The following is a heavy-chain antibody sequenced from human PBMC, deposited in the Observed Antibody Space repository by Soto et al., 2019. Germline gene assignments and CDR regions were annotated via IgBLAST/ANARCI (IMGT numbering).Heavy chain of an antibody. D-gene: IGHD2-2*01. V-gene: IGHV4-30-4*01. CDR1: CVSMSRRTNA. CDR2: IYFSGSI. CDR3: AREPVCTATECYAFDA. J-gene: IGHJ5*02. Sequence: SATLSIPWNVSCVSMSRRTNAWGWIHQSPQRGLERIAYIYFSGSIHYSPSFRSRATISRDTSTNELFLSLRSVSVADTAVYYCAREPVCTATECYAFDAWGQGALGTVS.